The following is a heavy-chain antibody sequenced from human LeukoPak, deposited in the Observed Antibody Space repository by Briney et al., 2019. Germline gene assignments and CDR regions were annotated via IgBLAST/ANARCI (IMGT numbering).Heavy chain of an antibody. J-gene: IGHJ5*02. D-gene: IGHD3-10*01. CDR3: ARVSSLGVWGMVRGALRP. CDR2: MNPNSGNT. V-gene: IGHV1-8*01. Sequence: GESLKISCKGSGYTFTSYDINWVRQATGQGLEWMGWMNPNSGNTGYAQKFQGRVTMTRNTSISTAYMELSSLRSEDTAVYYCARVSSLGVWGMVRGALRPWGQGTLVTVSS. CDR1: GYTFTSYD.